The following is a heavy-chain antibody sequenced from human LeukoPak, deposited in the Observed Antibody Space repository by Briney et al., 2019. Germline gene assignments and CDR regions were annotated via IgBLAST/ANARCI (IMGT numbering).Heavy chain of an antibody. CDR1: GFTFSSYT. J-gene: IGHJ4*02. V-gene: IGHV3-48*01. CDR3: ARDDARYSSSRD. CDR2: ISSSSSAI. D-gene: IGHD6-13*01. Sequence: GGSLRLSCAASGFTFSSYTMNWVRQAPGKGLEWVSYISSSSSAIFYADSVKGRFTISRDNSKNTLYLQMNSLRAEDTAVYYCARDDARYSSSRDWGQGTLVTVSS.